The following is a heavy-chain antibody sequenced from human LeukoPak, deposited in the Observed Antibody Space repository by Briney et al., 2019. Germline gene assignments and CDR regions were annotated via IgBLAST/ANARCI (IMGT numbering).Heavy chain of an antibody. J-gene: IGHJ5*02. CDR1: GYTFTGYY. CDR2: INPNSGGT. Sequence: ASVKVSCKASGYTFTGYYMHWVRQAPGQGLEWMGWINPNSGGTNYAQKFQGWVTMTRDTSISTAYIELSRLRSDDTAVYYCARDAEHIAAAGGWFDPWGQGTLVTVSS. CDR3: ARDAEHIAAAGGWFDP. D-gene: IGHD6-13*01. V-gene: IGHV1-2*04.